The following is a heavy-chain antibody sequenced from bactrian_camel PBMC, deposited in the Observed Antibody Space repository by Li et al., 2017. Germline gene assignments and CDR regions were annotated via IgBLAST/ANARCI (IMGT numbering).Heavy chain of an antibody. CDR1: GFTFSTYA. Sequence: HVQLVESGGGLVQPGGSLRLSCVGSGFTFSTYAMNWVRQAPGKGLEWVSSIYSDGSITYYSDSVKGRFTISRDNAENTVYLQMNSLKPEDTSMYFCAAGSTWRCGTSGWRPNHWGPGTQVTVS. CDR3: AAGSTWRCGTSGWRPNH. J-gene: IGHJ4*01. D-gene: IGHD4*01. V-gene: IGHV3S6*01. CDR2: IYSDGSIT.